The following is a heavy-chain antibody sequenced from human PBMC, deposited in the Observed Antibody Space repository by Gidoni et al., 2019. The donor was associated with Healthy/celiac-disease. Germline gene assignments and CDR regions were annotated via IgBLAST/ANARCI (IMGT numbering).Heavy chain of an antibody. Sequence: VQLPESGPVLVKPSQPLSLTCPFSVVSISSGGYYWSWIRQHPGKGMEWIGYIYYSGSTYYNPSLKSRVTISVDTAKNQVSLKLSSVTAADTAVYYCARDKSIVATTAYGMDVWGQGTTVTVSS. J-gene: IGHJ6*02. CDR1: VVSISSGGYY. D-gene: IGHD5-12*01. V-gene: IGHV4-31*03. CDR3: ARDKSIVATTAYGMDV. CDR2: IYYSGST.